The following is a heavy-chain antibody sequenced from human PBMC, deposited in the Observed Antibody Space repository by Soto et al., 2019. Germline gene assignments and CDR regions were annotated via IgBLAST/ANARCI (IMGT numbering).Heavy chain of an antibody. D-gene: IGHD7-27*01. CDR1: GFTFSAYL. J-gene: IGHJ3*01. Sequence: EVQLLESGGGLVQPGGSLRLSCEASGFTFSAYLMTWVRQAPGKGLEWVSSISGTDGTTYYADSVKGRFSISRDNSKNTLYLQMNSLSVNDTAVYYCAKPKLGIRAFDLWGQGTMVTVSS. CDR3: AKPKLGIRAFDL. V-gene: IGHV3-23*01. CDR2: ISGTDGTT.